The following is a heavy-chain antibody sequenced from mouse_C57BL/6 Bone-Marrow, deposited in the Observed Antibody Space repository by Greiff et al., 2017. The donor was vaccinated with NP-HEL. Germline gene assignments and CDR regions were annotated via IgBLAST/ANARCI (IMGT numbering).Heavy chain of an antibody. D-gene: IGHD2-4*01. CDR2: IRNKANGYTT. J-gene: IGHJ4*01. V-gene: IGHV7-3*01. CDR3: ARSIYYDDADDPFDAMDY. CDR1: GFTFTDYY. Sequence: DVQLVESGGGLVQPGGSLSLSCAASGFTFTDYYMSWVRQPPGKALEWLGFIRNKANGYTTEYSASVKGRFTISRDNSQSILYLQRKALRAEDSATYYGARSIYYDDADDPFDAMDYWGQGTSVTVSS.